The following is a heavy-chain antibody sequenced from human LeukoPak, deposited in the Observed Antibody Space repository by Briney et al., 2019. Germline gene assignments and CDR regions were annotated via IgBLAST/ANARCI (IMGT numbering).Heavy chain of an antibody. V-gene: IGHV3-33*01. D-gene: IGHD6-19*01. J-gene: IGHJ3*02. CDR3: ARDQAVADAFDI. Sequence: PGGSLRLSCAASGFTFSSYGMHWVRQAPGKGPEWVAVIWYDGSNKYYADSVKGRFTISRDNSKNTLYLQMNSLRAEDTAVYYCARDQAVADAFDIWGQGTMVTVSS. CDR2: IWYDGSNK. CDR1: GFTFSSYG.